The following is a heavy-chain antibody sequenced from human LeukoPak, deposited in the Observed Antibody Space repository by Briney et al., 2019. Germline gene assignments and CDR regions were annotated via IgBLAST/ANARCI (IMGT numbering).Heavy chain of an antibody. Sequence: GGSLRLSCAASGFTFSDYYMSWIRQAPGKGLEWVSYISSSSSYTNYADSVKGRFTISRDNAKNSLYLQMNGLRAEDTAVYYCARDAKGDYYGSGSYLHPDYWGQGTLVTVSS. V-gene: IGHV3-11*06. CDR1: GFTFSDYY. J-gene: IGHJ4*02. D-gene: IGHD3-10*01. CDR2: ISSSSSYT. CDR3: ARDAKGDYYGSGSYLHPDY.